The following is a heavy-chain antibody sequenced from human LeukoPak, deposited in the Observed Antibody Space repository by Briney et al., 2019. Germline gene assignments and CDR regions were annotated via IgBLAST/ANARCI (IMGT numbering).Heavy chain of an antibody. J-gene: IGHJ4*02. CDR1: GFTFSSYG. D-gene: IGHD5-12*01. V-gene: IGHV3-23*01. CDR3: AKDSSASFVDISLLHD. CDR2: ISGSGGST. Sequence: GGSLRLSCAASGFTFSSYGMSWVRQAPGKGLEWVSAISGSGGSTYYADSVKGRFTISRDNSKNTLYLQMNSLRTEDTAVYYCAKDSSASFVDISLLHDWGQGTLVTVSS.